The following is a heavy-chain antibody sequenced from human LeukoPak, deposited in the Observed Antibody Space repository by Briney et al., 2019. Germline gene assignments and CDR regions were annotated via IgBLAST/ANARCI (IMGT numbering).Heavy chain of an antibody. CDR3: ARGRYDSSGYYSF. V-gene: IGHV1-8*01. J-gene: IGHJ4*02. Sequence: GASVKVSCKASGYTFTSYDINWVRQATGQGLEWVGWMNPNSGDTGYAQRFQGRVTMTRNTSISTAYMELSSLRSEDTAVYYCARGRYDSSGYYSFWGQGTLVTVSS. CDR1: GYTFTSYD. D-gene: IGHD3-22*01. CDR2: MNPNSGDT.